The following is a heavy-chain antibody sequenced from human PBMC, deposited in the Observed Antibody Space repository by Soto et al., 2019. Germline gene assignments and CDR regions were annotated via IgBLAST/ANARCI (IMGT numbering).Heavy chain of an antibody. CDR3: ARGPSGDKVDY. CDR2: IYNSVNT. V-gene: IGHV4-30-4*01. J-gene: IGHJ4*01. D-gene: IGHD3-10*01. CDR1: GDSISNGYYT. Sequence: QVQLQESGPGLVEPSQTLSVTCTVSGDSISNGYYTWSWIRQPPWKDLEWIGHIYNSVNTYSNPSLKSRVTISADTSKNQFSLKLSSVTAADTAVYYCARGPSGDKVDYWGHGTLVTVSS.